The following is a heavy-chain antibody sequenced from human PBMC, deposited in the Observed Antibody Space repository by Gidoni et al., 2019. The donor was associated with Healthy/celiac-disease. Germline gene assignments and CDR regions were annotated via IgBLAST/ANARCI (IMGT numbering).Heavy chain of an antibody. CDR1: GGSISSGGYY. V-gene: IGHV4-31*03. D-gene: IGHD3-3*01. CDR3: ARAYDFWSGLSRNPSAFDI. J-gene: IGHJ3*02. Sequence: QVQLQESGPGLVKPSQTLSLTCPVSGGSISSGGYYWSWIRQHPGKGLEWIGYIYYSGSTDYNPSLKSRVTIAVDTSKNQFSLKLSSVTAADTAVYYCARAYDFWSGLSRNPSAFDIWGQGTMVTVSS. CDR2: IYYSGST.